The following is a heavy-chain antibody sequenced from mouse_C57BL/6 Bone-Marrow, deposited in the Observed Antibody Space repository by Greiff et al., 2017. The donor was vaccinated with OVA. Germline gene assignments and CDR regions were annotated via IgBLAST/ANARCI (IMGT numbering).Heavy chain of an antibody. J-gene: IGHJ4*01. CDR3: VRDRIDYYGSSPYYYAMDY. CDR2: IRSKSSNYAT. CDR1: GFTFNTYA. D-gene: IGHD1-1*01. Sequence: DVQLVESGGGLVQPKGSLKLSCAASGFTFNTYAMHWVRQAPGKGLEWVARIRSKSSNYATYYADSVKDRFTISRDDSQSMLYLQMNNLKTEDTAMYYLVRDRIDYYGSSPYYYAMDYWGQRTSVTVSS. V-gene: IGHV10-3*01.